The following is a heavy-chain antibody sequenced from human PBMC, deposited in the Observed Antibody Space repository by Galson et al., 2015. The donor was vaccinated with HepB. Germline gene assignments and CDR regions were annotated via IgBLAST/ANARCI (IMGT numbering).Heavy chain of an antibody. CDR1: GFTFSSYA. V-gene: IGHV3-30-3*01. CDR2: ISYDGSNK. Sequence: SLRLSCAASGFTFSSYAMHWVRQAPGKGLEWVAVISYDGSNKYYADSVKGRFTISRDNAKNSLYLQMNSLRAEDTAVYYCARASHINEFGFDYWGQGTLVTVSS. CDR3: ARASHINEFGFDY. D-gene: IGHD3-10*01. J-gene: IGHJ4*02.